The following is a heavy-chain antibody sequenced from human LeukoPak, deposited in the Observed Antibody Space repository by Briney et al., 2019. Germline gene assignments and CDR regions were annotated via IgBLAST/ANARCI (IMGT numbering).Heavy chain of an antibody. CDR1: GFTFSSYA. D-gene: IGHD3-16*01. CDR3: AKVRGGSDAFDI. V-gene: IGHV3-30*04. CDR2: ISYDGSNK. Sequence: GGSLRLSCAASGFTFSSYAMHWVRQAPGKGLEWVAVISYDGSNKYYADSVKGRFTISRDNSKNTLYLQMNSLRAEDTALYYCAKVRGGSDAFDIWGQGTMVTVSS. J-gene: IGHJ3*02.